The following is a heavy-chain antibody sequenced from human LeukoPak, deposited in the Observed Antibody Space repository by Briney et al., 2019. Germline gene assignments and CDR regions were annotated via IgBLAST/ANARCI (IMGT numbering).Heavy chain of an antibody. CDR1: GYTLTELS. J-gene: IGHJ4*02. D-gene: IGHD3-10*01. V-gene: IGHV1-24*01. CDR2: FDPEDGET. Sequence: ASVKVSCKVSGYTLTELSMHWVRQAPGKGLEWMGGFDPEDGETIYAQKFQGRVTMTEDTSTDTAYMELSSLRSEDTAVYYCATALSGSYYQDFDYWGQGTLVTVSS. CDR3: ATALSGSYYQDFDY.